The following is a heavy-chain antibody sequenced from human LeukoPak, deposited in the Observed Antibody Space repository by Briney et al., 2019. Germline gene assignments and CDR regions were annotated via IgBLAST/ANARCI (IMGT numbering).Heavy chain of an antibody. CDR2: IHTSGSN. J-gene: IGHJ3*01. V-gene: IGHV4-4*09. CDR3: ARLSAAVHLGAFDL. Sequence: SETLSLTCAVSGVSISPYYWAWIRRPPGKGLEWIGYIHTSGSNNQYPSLKSRVTISVDKSKNHFSLRLTSVTAADTAVYYCARLSAAVHLGAFDLWGQGTMVTVSS. D-gene: IGHD3-3*01. CDR1: GVSISPYY.